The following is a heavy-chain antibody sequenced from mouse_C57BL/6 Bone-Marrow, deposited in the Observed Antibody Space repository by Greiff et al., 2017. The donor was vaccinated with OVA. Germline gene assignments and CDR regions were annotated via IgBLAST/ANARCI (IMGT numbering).Heavy chain of an antibody. CDR2: ISSGGSYT. D-gene: IGHD1-1*01. V-gene: IGHV5-6*01. CDR1: GFTFSSYG. CDR3: ARQIRYYFDY. Sequence: EVQVVESGGDLVKPGGSLKLSCAASGFTFSSYGMSWVRQTPDKRLEWVATISSGGSYTYYPDSVKGRFTISRDNAKNTLYLQRSSLKAEDTAMYYCARQIRYYFDYWGQGTTLTVSS. J-gene: IGHJ2*01.